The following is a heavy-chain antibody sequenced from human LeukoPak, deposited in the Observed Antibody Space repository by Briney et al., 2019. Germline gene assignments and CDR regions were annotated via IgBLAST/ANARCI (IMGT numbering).Heavy chain of an antibody. V-gene: IGHV3-23*01. Sequence: GGSLRLSCAASGFTFSSFAVSWVCQALGEGLEWGSAISGGGSTTYYADSVKGRLTLSRENSKNTLYVQMNSLRAEDTGVYFCAKQLRWGSGFDYWGQGTLVTVSS. CDR1: GFTFSSFA. CDR3: AKQLRWGSGFDY. J-gene: IGHJ4*02. CDR2: ISGGGSTT. D-gene: IGHD4-23*01.